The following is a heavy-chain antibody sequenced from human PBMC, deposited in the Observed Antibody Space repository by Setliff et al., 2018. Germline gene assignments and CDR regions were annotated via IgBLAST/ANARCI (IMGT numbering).Heavy chain of an antibody. D-gene: IGHD3-22*01. V-gene: IGHV4-39*07. CDR3: ARARWTGGYYSGDNYYMDV. CDR2: INYRGST. CDR1: GGPISSSNYY. J-gene: IGHJ6*03. Sequence: SETLSLTCTVSGGPISSSNYYWGWIRQPPGKGLEWIGSINYRGSTHDNPSLDNRVTISVDTSKNQFSLEMTSITAADAAVYHCARARWTGGYYSGDNYYMDVWGKGTTVTVSS.